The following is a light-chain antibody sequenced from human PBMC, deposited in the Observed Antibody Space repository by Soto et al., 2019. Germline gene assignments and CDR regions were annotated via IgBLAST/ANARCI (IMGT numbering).Light chain of an antibody. CDR1: QGIGDT. CDR2: DTS. V-gene: IGKV3-20*01. CDR3: QQYGASPPYT. Sequence: EVVMRQSPATLSVSPGEGATLSCRASQGIGDTLAWYQHKPGQTPRLLIYDTSTRATGIPDRFRGSGSGTDFTLTISRLEPEDSAVYYCQQYGASPPYTFGPGTKVDIK. J-gene: IGKJ2*01.